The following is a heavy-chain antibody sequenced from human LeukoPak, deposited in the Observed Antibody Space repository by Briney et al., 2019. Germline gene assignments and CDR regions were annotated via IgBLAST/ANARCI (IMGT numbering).Heavy chain of an antibody. V-gene: IGHV3-74*01. CDR2: INNDGSRT. J-gene: IGHJ4*02. CDR1: GFTFSSYW. D-gene: IGHD3-10*01. Sequence: GGSLRLSCAASGFTFSSYWMHWVRQAPGKGLVWVSRINNDGSRTNYADSVKGRFIISRDNAKNTLYLQMNSLRAEDTAVYYCARSFGSGSYSTTYFDYWGQGALVTVSS. CDR3: ARSFGSGSYSTTYFDY.